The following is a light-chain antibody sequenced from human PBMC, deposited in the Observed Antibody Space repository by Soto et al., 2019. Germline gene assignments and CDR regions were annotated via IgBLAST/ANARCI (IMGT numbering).Light chain of an antibody. CDR3: VQHYNYPPT. J-gene: IGKJ1*01. V-gene: IGKV1-6*01. Sequence: AIPMTQFPSSLSASVGDRVTLTCRASQDIRNDLGWYQQKPGMAPRFLIYAASNLQSGVPSRFSGSGSGTDFTLTISSLQPEDFATYYCVQHYNYPPTFGQGTKVDIK. CDR2: AAS. CDR1: QDIRND.